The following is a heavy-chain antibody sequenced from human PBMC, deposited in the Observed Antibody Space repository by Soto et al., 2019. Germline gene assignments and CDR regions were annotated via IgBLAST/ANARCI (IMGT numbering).Heavy chain of an antibody. V-gene: IGHV4-59*08. Sequence: PSETLSLTCTVSGGSISPYYWTWIRQPPGKGLEWIGYIYYGGTASYNPSLKSRVTISLETSKSQISLRLSSVTAADTAIYYCARLGAHYQHLDHWGPGTLVTIS. J-gene: IGHJ4*01. D-gene: IGHD2-2*01. CDR2: IYYGGTA. CDR1: GGSISPYY. CDR3: ARLGAHYQHLDH.